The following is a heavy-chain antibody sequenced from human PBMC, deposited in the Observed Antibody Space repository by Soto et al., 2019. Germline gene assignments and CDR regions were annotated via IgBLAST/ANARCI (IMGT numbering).Heavy chain of an antibody. CDR3: ARDPGGHYCTSTSCLYFFDH. D-gene: IGHD2-2*01. V-gene: IGHV3-23*01. Sequence: EVQLLESGGALVQPGGSLRLSCAASGFTFSNHAMNWVRQAPGKGLEWVSTISDSGSTYYADSVKGRFTISRDNFKNTLYLQMNSLRAEDTAVYYCARDPGGHYCTSTSCLYFFDHCRLGTLVIVSS. J-gene: IGHJ4*02. CDR2: ISDSGST. CDR1: GFTFSNHA.